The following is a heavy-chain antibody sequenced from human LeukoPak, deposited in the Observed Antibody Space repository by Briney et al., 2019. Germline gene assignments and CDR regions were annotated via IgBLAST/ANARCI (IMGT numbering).Heavy chain of an antibody. CDR3: AREVETAMASGWFDP. CDR1: GFTFSDYY. CDR2: ISSSGSTI. D-gene: IGHD5-18*01. Sequence: GGSLRLSCAASGFTFSDYYMSWIRQAPGKGLEWVSYISSSGSTIYYADSVKGRFTISRDNAKNSLYLQMNSLRAEDTAVYYCAREVETAMASGWFDPWGQGTLVTVSS. J-gene: IGHJ5*02. V-gene: IGHV3-11*01.